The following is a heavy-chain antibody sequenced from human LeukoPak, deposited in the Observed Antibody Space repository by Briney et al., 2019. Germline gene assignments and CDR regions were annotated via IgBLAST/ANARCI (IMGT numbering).Heavy chain of an antibody. CDR2: INPTSGGT. J-gene: IGHJ4*02. V-gene: IGHV1-2*02. D-gene: IGHD5-12*01. CDR3: ARIASKTATSDY. CDR1: GSTFTGYY. Sequence: ASVKVSCKASGSTFTGYYLHWVRQAPGQGLEWMGLINPTSGGTNHAQKFQGRVTMTRDTSISTAYMELSRLRSDDTAVYYCARIASKTATSDYWGQGTLVTVSS.